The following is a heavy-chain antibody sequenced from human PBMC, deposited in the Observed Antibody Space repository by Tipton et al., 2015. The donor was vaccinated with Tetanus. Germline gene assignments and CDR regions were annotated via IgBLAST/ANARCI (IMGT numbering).Heavy chain of an antibody. CDR3: VRDARTPLF. V-gene: IGHV3-11*06. Sequence: SLRLSCVASGFTSSEHYMSWIRQAPGKGLEWVSYISGSSSYTNYADSVKGRFTISRDNAKNSLFLQMNGLRAEDTAVYYCVRDARTPLFWGQGTLVSVPA. D-gene: IGHD2-15*01. J-gene: IGHJ4*02. CDR1: GFTSSEHY. CDR2: ISGSSSYT.